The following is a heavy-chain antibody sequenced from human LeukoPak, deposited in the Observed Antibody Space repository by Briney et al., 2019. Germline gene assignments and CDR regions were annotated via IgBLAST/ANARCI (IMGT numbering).Heavy chain of an antibody. V-gene: IGHV1-58*02. CDR1: GFTFTSSA. Sequence: ASVKVSCKASGFTFTSSAMQWVRRARGQRLEWIGWIVVGSGNTNYAQKFQERVTITRDMSTSTAYMELSSLRSEDTAVYYCAAVQYYYDSSGAEQYYFDYWGQGTLVTVSS. D-gene: IGHD3-22*01. CDR2: IVVGSGNT. CDR3: AAVQYYYDSSGAEQYYFDY. J-gene: IGHJ4*02.